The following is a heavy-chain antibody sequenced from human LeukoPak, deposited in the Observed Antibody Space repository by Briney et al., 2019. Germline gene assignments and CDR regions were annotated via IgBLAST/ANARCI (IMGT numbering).Heavy chain of an antibody. J-gene: IGHJ6*03. CDR1: GFTFSSYA. V-gene: IGHV3-30*01. CDR2: ISYDGSNK. Sequence: TGGSLRLSCAASGFTFSSYAMHWVRQAPGKGLEWVAVISYDGSNKYYADSVKGRFTISRDNSKNTPYLQMNSLRAEDTAVYYCARVGDYCYYYYMDVWGKGTTVTVSS. CDR3: ARVGDYCYYYYMDV. D-gene: IGHD2-21*02.